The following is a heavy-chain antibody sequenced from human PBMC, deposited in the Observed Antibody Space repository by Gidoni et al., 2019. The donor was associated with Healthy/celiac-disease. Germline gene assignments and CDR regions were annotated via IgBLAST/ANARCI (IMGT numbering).Heavy chain of an antibody. D-gene: IGHD2-2*02. CDR1: GFTFSSYA. Sequence: EVQLLESGGGLVQPGGSLRLSCAASGFTFSSYAMSWVRQAPGKGLEWVSAISGSGGSTYYADSVKGRFTISRDNSKNTLYLQMNSLRAEDTAVYYCLCSSTSCYTFKASWFDPWGQGTLVTVSS. J-gene: IGHJ5*02. V-gene: IGHV3-23*01. CDR2: ISGSGGST. CDR3: LCSSTSCYTFKASWFDP.